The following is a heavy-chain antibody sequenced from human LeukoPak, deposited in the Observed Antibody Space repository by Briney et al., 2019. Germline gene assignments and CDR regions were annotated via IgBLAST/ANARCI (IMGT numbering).Heavy chain of an antibody. V-gene: IGHV1-2*02. J-gene: IGHJ6*02. CDR1: GYTFTVYF. Sequence: ASVKVSCKASGYTFTVYFMHWVRQAPGQGLEWMGWINPNSGGTNYAQKFQGRVTMTRDTSISTAYMELSSLRSDDTAVYYCAREVPAKNYGMDVWGQGTTVTVSS. CDR3: AREVPAKNYGMDV. D-gene: IGHD2-2*01. CDR2: INPNSGGT.